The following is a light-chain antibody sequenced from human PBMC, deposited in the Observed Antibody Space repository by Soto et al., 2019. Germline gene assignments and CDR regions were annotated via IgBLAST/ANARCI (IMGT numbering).Light chain of an antibody. CDR1: QSINSW. J-gene: IGKJ4*01. Sequence: MQMTKSPSTLPASVGDRVSITCRASQSINSWLAWYQQKPWKAPNLLIYKPPPLESAVPLRFSGRESGTEFTLTISNLQTDAIATYYCQQYNAYPLTFGGGPQV. V-gene: IGKV1-5*03. CDR2: KPP. CDR3: QQYNAYPLT.